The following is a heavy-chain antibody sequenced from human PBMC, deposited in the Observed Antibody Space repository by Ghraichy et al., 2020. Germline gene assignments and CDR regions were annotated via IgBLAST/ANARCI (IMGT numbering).Heavy chain of an antibody. V-gene: IGHV3-23*01. CDR2: ISGSGGST. J-gene: IGHJ5*02. Sequence: GGSLRLSCAASGFTFSSYAMIWVRQAPGKGLEWVSAISGSGGSTYYADSVKGRFTISRDNSKNTLYLQMNSLRAEDSAVYYCAKSGGYSYGSNWFDPWGQGTLFTVSS. CDR1: GFTFSSYA. D-gene: IGHD5-18*01. CDR3: AKSGGYSYGSNWFDP.